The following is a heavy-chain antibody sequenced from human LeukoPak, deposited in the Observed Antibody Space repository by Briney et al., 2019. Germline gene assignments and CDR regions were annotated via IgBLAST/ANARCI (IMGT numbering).Heavy chain of an antibody. Sequence: PGGSLRLSCAASGFSFSSYWMSWVRQAPGKGLVWVSRINSDGSSTSYADSVKGRFTISRDNAKNTLYLQMNSLRAEDTAVYYCARAWGYSSSWYPYYFDYWGQGTLVTVSS. CDR2: INSDGSST. D-gene: IGHD6-13*01. CDR1: GFSFSSYW. CDR3: ARAWGYSSSWYPYYFDY. J-gene: IGHJ4*02. V-gene: IGHV3-74*01.